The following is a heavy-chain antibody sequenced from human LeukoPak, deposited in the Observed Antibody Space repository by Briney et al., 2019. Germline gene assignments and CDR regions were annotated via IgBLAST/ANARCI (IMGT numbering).Heavy chain of an antibody. Sequence: GGSLRLSCAASGFTFSTYWMSWVRQAPGKGLEWVANINQDGSQKYYVDSVKGRFTISRDNAKNSLYLQMNSLRAEDAAVYYCARGDYGDYEGYYYYYDMDVWGKGTTVTVSS. V-gene: IGHV3-7*01. D-gene: IGHD4-17*01. CDR1: GFTFSTYW. CDR2: INQDGSQK. CDR3: ARGDYGDYEGYYYYYDMDV. J-gene: IGHJ6*03.